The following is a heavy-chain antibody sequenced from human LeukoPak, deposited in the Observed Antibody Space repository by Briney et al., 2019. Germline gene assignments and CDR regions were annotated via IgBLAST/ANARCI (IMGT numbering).Heavy chain of an antibody. CDR1: GYTFTGYY. J-gene: IGHJ4*02. CDR2: INPKSGGT. D-gene: IGHD3-3*01. CDR3: ARQKGEYDFWSGYDY. V-gene: IGHV1-2*02. Sequence: ASVKVSCKASGYTFTGYYMYWVRQAPGQGLEWMGWINPKSGGTNYAQKFQGRVTMTRDTSISTAYMELSRLRSDDTAVYYCARQKGEYDFWSGYDYWGQGTLVTVSS.